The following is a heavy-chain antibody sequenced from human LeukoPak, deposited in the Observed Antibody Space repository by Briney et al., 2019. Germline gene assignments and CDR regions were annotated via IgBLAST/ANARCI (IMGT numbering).Heavy chain of an antibody. CDR1: GFTVITND. CDR2: LYSDGNT. J-gene: IGHJ4*02. V-gene: IGHV3-53*01. D-gene: IGHD1-14*01. Sequence: GGSLGLSCAASGFTVITNDMTWVRQAPGKGLEWVSVLYSDGNTKYADSVQGRFTISRDNSKNALYLEMNSLSPDDTAVYYCARGVEPLAANTLAYWGQGTLVTVSS. CDR3: ARGVEPLAANTLAY.